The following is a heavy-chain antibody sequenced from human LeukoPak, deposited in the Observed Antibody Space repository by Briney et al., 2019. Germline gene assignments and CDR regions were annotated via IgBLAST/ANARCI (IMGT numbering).Heavy chain of an antibody. CDR2: VYYNGNT. Sequence: PSETLSLTCTVSGGSINSYYWSWIRQPSGKGLEWIGYVYYNGNTNYNPSLKSRVTISVDTSKNQFSLKLSSVTAADTAMYYCARGVVGATFDYWGQGTLVTVSS. CDR1: GGSINSYY. J-gene: IGHJ4*02. CDR3: ARGVVGATFDY. V-gene: IGHV4-59*01. D-gene: IGHD1-26*01.